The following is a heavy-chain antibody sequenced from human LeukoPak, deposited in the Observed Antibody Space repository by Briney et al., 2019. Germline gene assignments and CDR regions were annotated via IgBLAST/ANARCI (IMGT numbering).Heavy chain of an antibody. D-gene: IGHD3-10*01. V-gene: IGHV4-61*09. CDR2: VYTSGNT. J-gene: IGHJ5*01. CDR3: ARGLWFGNWFDY. Sequence: SETLSLTCTVSGVSISTGDSISSYHWIWIRQPAGKGLEWIGHVYTSGNTNYNPSLKSRVTMSVDTSKNQFSLKLSSLTAADTAVYYCARGLWFGNWFDYWGQGTLVTVSS. CDR1: GVSISTGDSISSYH.